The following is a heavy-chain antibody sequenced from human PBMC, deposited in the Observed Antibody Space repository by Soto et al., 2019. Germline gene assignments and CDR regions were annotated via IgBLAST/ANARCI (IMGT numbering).Heavy chain of an antibody. D-gene: IGHD1-1*01. CDR3: VRQGIGNLHGLVDV. J-gene: IGHJ6*02. V-gene: IGHV4-59*08. CDR2: VYYTGGP. CDR1: SGPSSSHN. Sequence: QVQLQQSGPGLVKPSETLSLTCTVSSGPSSSHNWGWIRQPPGRGLEWIGYVYYTGGPSYNPSLTRRVTISADTSTNHISLTLSSVTAADTAVYYCVRQGIGNLHGLVDVWGQGTTVSVSS.